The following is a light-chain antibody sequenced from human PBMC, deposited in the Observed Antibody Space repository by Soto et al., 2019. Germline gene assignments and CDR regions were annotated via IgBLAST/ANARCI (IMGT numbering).Light chain of an antibody. CDR2: AAS. Sequence: DIQMTQSPSSLSASVGDRVTITCRASQGISNFLAWYKHKPGKVPKLLISAASTLQSGVPSRFSGSGSGTDFTLTITSLQPEDVATYYCQKYSSVITFGQGTRLEIK. CDR3: QKYSSVIT. J-gene: IGKJ5*01. CDR1: QGISNF. V-gene: IGKV1-27*01.